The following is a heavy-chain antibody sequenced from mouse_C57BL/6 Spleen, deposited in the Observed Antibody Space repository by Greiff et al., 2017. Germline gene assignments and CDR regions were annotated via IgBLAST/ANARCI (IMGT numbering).Heavy chain of an antibody. CDR2: IYPGSGST. Sequence: VQLQQPGAELVKPGASVKMSCKASGYTFTSYWITWVKQRPGQGLEWIGDIYPGSGSTNYKEKFKGQATMTVDKSSSTAYMQLSSLTSEDSAVYYCARYYPYYAMDDWGQGTSVTVSS. CDR1: GYTFTSYW. D-gene: IGHD1-1*01. J-gene: IGHJ4*01. V-gene: IGHV1-55*01. CDR3: ARYYPYYAMDD.